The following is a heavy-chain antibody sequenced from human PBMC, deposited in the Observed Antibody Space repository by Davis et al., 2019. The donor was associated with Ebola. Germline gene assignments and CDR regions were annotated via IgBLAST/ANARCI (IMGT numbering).Heavy chain of an antibody. CDR3: ARDNIVVVPAAMTYYYYGMDV. V-gene: IGHV3-7*01. Sequence: GGSLRLSCAASGFTVSSNYMSWVRQAPGKGLEWVANIKQDGSEKYYVDSVKGRFTISRDNAKNSLYLQMNSLRAEDTAVYYCARDNIVVVPAAMTYYYYGMDVWGQGTTVTVSS. D-gene: IGHD2-2*01. CDR2: IKQDGSEK. CDR1: GFTVSSNY. J-gene: IGHJ6*02.